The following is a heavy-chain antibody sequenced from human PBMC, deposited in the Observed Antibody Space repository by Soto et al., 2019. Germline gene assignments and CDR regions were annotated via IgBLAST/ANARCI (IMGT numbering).Heavy chain of an antibody. Sequence: QLQLQESGPGLVKPSETLSLTCTVSGGSISSSSYYWGWIRQPPGKGLEWIGSIYYSGSTYYNPSLKSRVTISVDTSKNQFSLMLSSVTAADTAVYYCASRLLNSSGWYFIRWGQGTLVTVSS. V-gene: IGHV4-39*01. CDR2: IYYSGST. J-gene: IGHJ4*02. D-gene: IGHD6-19*01. CDR3: ASRLLNSSGWYFIR. CDR1: GGSISSSSYY.